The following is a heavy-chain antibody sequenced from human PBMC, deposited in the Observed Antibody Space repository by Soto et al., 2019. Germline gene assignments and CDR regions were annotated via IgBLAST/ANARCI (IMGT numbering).Heavy chain of an antibody. CDR1: GGSISSGGYY. CDR3: AREGLKRPSPKMDV. V-gene: IGHV4-31*03. J-gene: IGHJ6*02. CDR2: IYYSGST. Sequence: QVQLQESGPGLVKPSQTLSLTCTVSGGSISSGGYYWSWIRQHPGKGLEWIGYIYYSGSTYYNPSLKSRVIISVDTSKNQFSLKLSSVTAADTAVYYCAREGLKRPSPKMDVWGQGTTVTVSS.